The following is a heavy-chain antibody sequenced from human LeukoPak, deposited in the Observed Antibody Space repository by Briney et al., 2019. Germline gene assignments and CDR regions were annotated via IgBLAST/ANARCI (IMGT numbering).Heavy chain of an antibody. V-gene: IGHV3-21*01. CDR3: ARGRQAAGREYYFDY. CDR2: ISSSSSYI. J-gene: IGHJ4*02. Sequence: GGSLRLSCAASGFTFSSYSMNCVRQAPGKGLEWVSSISSSSSYIYYADSVKGRFTISRDNAKNSLYLQMNSLRAEDTAVYYCARGRQAAGREYYFDYWGQGTLVTVSS. D-gene: IGHD6-13*01. CDR1: GFTFSSYS.